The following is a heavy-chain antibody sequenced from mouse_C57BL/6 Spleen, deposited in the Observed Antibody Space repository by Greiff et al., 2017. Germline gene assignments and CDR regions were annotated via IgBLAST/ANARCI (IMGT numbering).Heavy chain of an antibody. Sequence: QVTLKVSGPGILQSSQTLSLTCSFSGFSLSTSGMGVSWIRQPSGKGLEWLAHSYWDDDKRYNPSLKRRLTISKDTSRNQVFLKITSVDTADTATYYCARELLLRSDWYVDVWGTGTTVTVSS. CDR2: SYWDDDK. CDR3: ARELLLRSDWYVDV. CDR1: GFSLSTSGMG. J-gene: IGHJ1*03. D-gene: IGHD1-1*01. V-gene: IGHV8-12*01.